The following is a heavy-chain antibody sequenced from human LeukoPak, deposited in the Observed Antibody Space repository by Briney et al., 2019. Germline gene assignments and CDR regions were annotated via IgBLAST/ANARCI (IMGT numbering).Heavy chain of an antibody. J-gene: IGHJ2*01. CDR1: AVSISSYH. CDR2: LYYSGST. V-gene: IGHV4-59*01. Sequence: PSETLSLTCTVYAVSISSYHWSWMRQPPGKGLEWIGYLYYSGSTNYNPSLKSRVTMSVDTSKNQFSLKLSSVSAADTAVYYCARVYSSGWYADWYFDLWGRGTLVTVSS. D-gene: IGHD6-19*01. CDR3: ARVYSSGWYADWYFDL.